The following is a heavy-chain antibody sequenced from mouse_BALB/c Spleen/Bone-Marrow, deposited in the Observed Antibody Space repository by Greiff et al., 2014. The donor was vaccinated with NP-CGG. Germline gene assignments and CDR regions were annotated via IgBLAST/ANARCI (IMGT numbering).Heavy chain of an antibody. Sequence: LQQSGPELVKPGASVKISCKGPGHAFSSSWMNWVKWRPGQGLEWIGRIYPGDGETNYNGKFKGKAALTADKSSSTAYMQLSSLTSVDSAVYFCATTVVAPMDYWGQGTSVTVSS. CDR1: GHAFSSSW. CDR2: IYPGDGET. V-gene: IGHV1-82*01. D-gene: IGHD1-1*01. CDR3: ATTVVAPMDY. J-gene: IGHJ4*01.